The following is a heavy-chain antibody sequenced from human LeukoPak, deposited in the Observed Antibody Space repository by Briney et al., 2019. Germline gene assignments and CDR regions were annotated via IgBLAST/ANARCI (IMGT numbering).Heavy chain of an antibody. V-gene: IGHV3-23*01. D-gene: IGHD5-12*01. Sequence: LSGGSLRLSCAASGFTFSSYAMSWVRQAPGKGLEWVSVISGSGGSTYYADSVKGRFTISRDNSKNTLYLQMNSLRAEDTAVYYCAKGRGYSDFDGTVSDYWGQGTPVTVSS. J-gene: IGHJ4*02. CDR1: GFTFSSYA. CDR3: AKGRGYSDFDGTVSDY. CDR2: ISGSGGST.